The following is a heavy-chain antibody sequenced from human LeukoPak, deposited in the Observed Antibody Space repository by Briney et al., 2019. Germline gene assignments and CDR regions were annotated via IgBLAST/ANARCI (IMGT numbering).Heavy chain of an antibody. D-gene: IGHD3-22*01. CDR2: ISYDGSNK. J-gene: IGHJ4*02. CDR3: ARDYYDSRGYYGDSP. CDR1: GFTFSSYG. Sequence: GGSLRLSCAVSGFTFSSYGMHWVRQAPGKGLEWVAVISYDGSNKNYAESVKGRFTISRDNSQNTLYLQMNSLGPEDTAVYHCARDYYDSRGYYGDSPWGQGTLVTVSS. V-gene: IGHV3-30*03.